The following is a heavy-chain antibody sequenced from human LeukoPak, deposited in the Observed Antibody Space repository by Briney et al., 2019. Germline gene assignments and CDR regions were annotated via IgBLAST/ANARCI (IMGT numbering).Heavy chain of an antibody. J-gene: IGHJ4*02. D-gene: IGHD6-19*01. CDR3: ARGGSSGWPDY. CDR2: IYYSGST. V-gene: IGHV4-59*01. CDR1: GGSISSYY. Sequence: SETLSLTCTVSGGSISSYYWSWIRQPPGKGLEWIGFIYYSGSTNYNPSLKCRVTMSIDTSKNQFSLRLSSVTAADTAVYYCARGGSSGWPDYWGQGILVTVAS.